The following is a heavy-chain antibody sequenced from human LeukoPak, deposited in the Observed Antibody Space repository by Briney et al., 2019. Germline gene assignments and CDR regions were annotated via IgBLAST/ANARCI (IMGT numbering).Heavy chain of an antibody. CDR3: ARGLGNDGIFDY. V-gene: IGHV3-43*01. CDR2: ISWDGGSR. CDR1: GFTFDDFT. Sequence: GGSLRLSCAASGFTFDDFTMHWVRQAPGKGLEWVSLISWDGGSRYYADSVKGRFTISRDNAKNSLYLQMNSLRAEDTAVYYCARGLGNDGIFDYWGQGTLVSVSS. D-gene: IGHD1-1*01. J-gene: IGHJ4*02.